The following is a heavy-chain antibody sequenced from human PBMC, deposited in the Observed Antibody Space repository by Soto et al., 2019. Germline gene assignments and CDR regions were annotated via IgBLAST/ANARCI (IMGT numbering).Heavy chain of an antibody. Sequence: QVQLQESGPGLVKPSQTLSLTCTVSGGSISSGGYYWSWIRQHPGKGLEWIGYIYYSGSTYYNPSLNSXXTXSXXTSKNQCSLKLSSVTAADTAVYYCARETTVVLIDYWGQGTLVTVSS. D-gene: IGHD4-17*01. CDR3: ARETTVVLIDY. V-gene: IGHV4-31*03. J-gene: IGHJ4*02. CDR1: GGSISSGGYY. CDR2: IYYSGST.